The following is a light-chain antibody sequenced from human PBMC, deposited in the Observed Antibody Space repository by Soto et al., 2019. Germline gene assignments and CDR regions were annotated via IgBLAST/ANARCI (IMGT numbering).Light chain of an antibody. CDR2: DVS. V-gene: IGLV2-14*01. Sequence: QSALTQPASVSGSPGQSITISCTGTSSDVGGYNYVSWYQQHPGKAPKLMIYDVSNRPYGVSNPFSCSKSGNTASLTISGLEAQAEADAYCSSCTSSSTIALVFGGGTKLTVL. J-gene: IGLJ2*01. CDR3: SSCTSSSTIALV. CDR1: SSDVGGYNY.